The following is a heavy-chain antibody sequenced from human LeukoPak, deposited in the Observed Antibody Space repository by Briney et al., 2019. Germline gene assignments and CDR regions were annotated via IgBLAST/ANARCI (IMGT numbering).Heavy chain of an antibody. Sequence: ASVKVSCKASGYTFTSYDFNWLRQATGQGPEWMGWMNPNSGATGYAQKFQGRVTMTRDTSTSAVYMELSSLRSEDTAVYYCARGGGNSGEDFDYWGQGTLVTVSS. CDR1: GYTFTSYD. CDR2: MNPNSGAT. D-gene: IGHD4-23*01. J-gene: IGHJ4*02. CDR3: ARGGGNSGEDFDY. V-gene: IGHV1-8*01.